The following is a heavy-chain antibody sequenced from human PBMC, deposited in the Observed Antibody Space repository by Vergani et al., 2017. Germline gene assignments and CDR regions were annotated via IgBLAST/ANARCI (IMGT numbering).Heavy chain of an antibody. D-gene: IGHD2-15*01. Sequence: EVQLLESGGGLVQPGGSLRLSCAASGFTFSSYAMSWVRQAPGKGLEWVSAISGSGGSTYYADSVKGRFTISRDNSKNTLYLQMNSLRAEDTAVYYCAKEQAYCSGGSCYSNGFDYWGQGTLVTVSS. CDR2: ISGSGGST. J-gene: IGHJ5*01. V-gene: IGHV3-23*01. CDR3: AKEQAYCSGGSCYSNGFDY. CDR1: GFTFSSYA.